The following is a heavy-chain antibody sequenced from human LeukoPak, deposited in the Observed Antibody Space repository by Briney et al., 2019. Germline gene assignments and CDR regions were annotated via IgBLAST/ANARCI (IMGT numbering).Heavy chain of an antibody. CDR3: AKWHYDFWSGYLGYFDY. CDR2: ISGSGGST. Sequence: PGGSLRLSCAASGFTFSSYAMSWVRQAPGKGLEWVSAISGSGGSTYYADSVKGRFTISRDNSKNTLYLQMNSLRAEDTAVYYCAKWHYDFWSGYLGYFDYWGQGTLVTVSS. J-gene: IGHJ4*02. CDR1: GFTFSSYA. V-gene: IGHV3-23*01. D-gene: IGHD3-3*01.